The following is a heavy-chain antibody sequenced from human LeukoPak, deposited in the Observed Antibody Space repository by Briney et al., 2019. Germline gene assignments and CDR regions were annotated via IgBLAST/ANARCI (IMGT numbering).Heavy chain of an antibody. V-gene: IGHV4-4*07. J-gene: IGHJ4*02. CDR2: IYTSGST. D-gene: IGHD6-13*01. CDR3: ARGLYSRRPGDYFDY. Sequence: SETLSLTCTVSGGSINNSSSDYWAWIRQPAGKGLEWIGRIYTSGSTNYNPSLKSRVTMSVDTSKNQFSLKLSSVTAADTAVYYYARGLYSRRPGDYFDYWGQGTLVTVSS. CDR1: GGSINNSSSDY.